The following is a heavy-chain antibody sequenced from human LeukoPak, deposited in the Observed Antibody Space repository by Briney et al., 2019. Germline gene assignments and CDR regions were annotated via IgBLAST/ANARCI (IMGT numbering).Heavy chain of an antibody. Sequence: PSETLSLTCTVSGGSIGSTTYYWGWIRQPPGKELECIGSIYYSGSTYYNPSLKSRVTISLDTSKNQFSLKLSSVTAVDTAVYYCARHKQSGTYYDAFDIWGQGTMVTVSS. V-gene: IGHV4-39*01. CDR2: IYYSGST. J-gene: IGHJ3*02. CDR1: GGSIGSTTYY. CDR3: ARHKQSGTYYDAFDI. D-gene: IGHD1-26*01.